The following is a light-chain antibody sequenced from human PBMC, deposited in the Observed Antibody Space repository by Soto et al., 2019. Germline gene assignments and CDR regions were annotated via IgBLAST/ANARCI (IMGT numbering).Light chain of an antibody. V-gene: IGKV3-15*01. CDR3: QQYNNWPPLT. CDR2: GAS. J-gene: IGKJ4*01. CDR1: QSVSSSY. Sequence: EIVLTQSPGTLSFSPGERATLTCRASQSVSSSYLAWFQQKPGQAPRLLIYGASTRATGIPARFSGSGSGTEFTLTISSLQSEDFAVYFCQQYNNWPPLTFGGGTKVEIK.